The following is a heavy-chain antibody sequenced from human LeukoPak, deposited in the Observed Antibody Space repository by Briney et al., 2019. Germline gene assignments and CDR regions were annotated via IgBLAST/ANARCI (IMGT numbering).Heavy chain of an antibody. Sequence: SQTLSLTCAVSGGSISSGGYSWSWIRQPPGKGLEWIGYIYHSGSTYYNPSLKSRVTISVDRSKNQFSLKLSSVTAADTAVYYCARVRNEYFYYGMDVWGQGTTVTVSS. V-gene: IGHV4-30-2*01. D-gene: IGHD1-14*01. CDR2: IYHSGST. J-gene: IGHJ6*02. CDR3: ARVRNEYFYYGMDV. CDR1: GGSISSGGYS.